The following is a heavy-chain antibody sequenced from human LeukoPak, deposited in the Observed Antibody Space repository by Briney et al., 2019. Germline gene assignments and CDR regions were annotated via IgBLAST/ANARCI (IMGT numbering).Heavy chain of an antibody. D-gene: IGHD6-13*01. Sequence: GGSLRLSCAASGFTFSSFSKNWVRQAPGKGLEWVSYISSSGSTIYYADSVKGRFTISRDNAKNSLYLQMNSLRAEDTAVYHCAREQQLVKVYYYGMDVWGQGTMVTVSS. CDR3: AREQQLVKVYYYGMDV. CDR1: GFTFSSFS. V-gene: IGHV3-48*04. J-gene: IGHJ6*02. CDR2: ISSSGSTI.